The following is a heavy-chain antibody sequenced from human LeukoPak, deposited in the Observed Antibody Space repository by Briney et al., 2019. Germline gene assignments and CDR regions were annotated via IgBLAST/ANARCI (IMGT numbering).Heavy chain of an antibody. J-gene: IGHJ5*02. CDR1: GYTFTNYG. CDR2: ISAYDDSK. Sequence: ASVKFSCKASGYTFTNYGISWVRQAPGQGLEWMGWISAYDDSKKYAQKFQGRVTMTTDTSTSTAYMELRSLRSDDTAVYYCARSSSPIWSGYNWFDPWGQGTLVTVSS. D-gene: IGHD3-3*01. CDR3: ARSSSPIWSGYNWFDP. V-gene: IGHV1-18*01.